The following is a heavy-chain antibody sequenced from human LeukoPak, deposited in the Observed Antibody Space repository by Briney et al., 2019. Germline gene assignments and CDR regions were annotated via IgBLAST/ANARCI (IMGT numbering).Heavy chain of an antibody. V-gene: IGHV4-30-2*01. Sequence: PSQTLSLTCAVSDGSISSGGYSWSWIRQPPGKGLEWIGYIYHSGSTYYNPSLKSRVTISVDRSKNQFSLKLSSVTAADTAVYYCARDGYAPTWGQGTLVTVSS. J-gene: IGHJ5*02. D-gene: IGHD5-18*01. CDR2: IYHSGST. CDR1: DGSISSGGYS. CDR3: ARDGYAPT.